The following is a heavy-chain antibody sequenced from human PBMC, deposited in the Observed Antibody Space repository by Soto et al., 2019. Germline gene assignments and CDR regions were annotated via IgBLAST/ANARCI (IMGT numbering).Heavy chain of an antibody. V-gene: IGHV3-33*01. CDR3: ATSAGTDLFDY. CDR2: IWYDGSNK. CDR1: GFTFSSYG. D-gene: IGHD6-13*01. Sequence: QVQLVESGGGVVQPGRSLRLSCAASGFTFSSYGMHWVRRAPGKGLEWVAVIWYDGSNKYYADSVKGRFTISRDNSKNTLYLQMNSLRAEDTAVYYCATSAGTDLFDYWGQGTLVTVSS. J-gene: IGHJ4*02.